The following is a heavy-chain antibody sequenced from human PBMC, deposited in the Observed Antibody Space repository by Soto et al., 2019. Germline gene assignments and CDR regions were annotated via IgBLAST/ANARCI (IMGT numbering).Heavy chain of an antibody. CDR2: IYYSRST. CDR3: SRRYGGRLDY. V-gene: IGHV4-59*08. J-gene: IGHJ4*02. Sequence: QVQLQESGPGLVKPSETLSLTCKVSGGSISSYYWSWIRQPPGKGLEWIGCIYYSRSTNYNPSLRARVTISVDTPKTQSSRRLSTVTAADTAVYYCSRRYGGRLDYWGQGTLVNVS. D-gene: IGHD4-17*01. CDR1: GGSISSYY.